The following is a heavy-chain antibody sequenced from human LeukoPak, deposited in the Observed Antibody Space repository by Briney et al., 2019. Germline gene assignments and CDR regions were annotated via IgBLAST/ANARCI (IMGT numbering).Heavy chain of an antibody. J-gene: IGHJ1*01. CDR1: GGSFSGCY. CDR3: ARGYYDSSGYRLAEYFQH. CDR2: INHSGST. V-gene: IGHV4-34*01. Sequence: SETLSLTCAVYGGSFSGCYWSWTRQPPGKGLEWIGEINHSGSTNYNPSLKSRVTISVDTSKNQFSLKLSSVTAADTAVYYCARGYYDSSGYRLAEYFQHWGQGTLVTVSS. D-gene: IGHD3-22*01.